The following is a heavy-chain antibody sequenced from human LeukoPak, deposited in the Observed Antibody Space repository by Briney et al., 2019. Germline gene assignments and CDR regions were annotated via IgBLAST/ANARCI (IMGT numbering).Heavy chain of an antibody. V-gene: IGHV3-23*01. D-gene: IGHD3-22*01. Sequence: GGSLRLSCAASGFTFSSYAMNWVRQAPGKGLEWVSTISGGGGSTYYADSVKGRFTISRDNSKNTLYLQMNSLRAEDTAVYYCAKAGTYDSLRGGSNYYYYMDVWGKGTTVTVSS. CDR1: GFTFSSYA. CDR3: AKAGTYDSLRGGSNYYYYMDV. CDR2: ISGGGGST. J-gene: IGHJ6*03.